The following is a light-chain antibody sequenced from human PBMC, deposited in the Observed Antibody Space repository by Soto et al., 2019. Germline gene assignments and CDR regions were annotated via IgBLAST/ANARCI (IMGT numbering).Light chain of an antibody. Sequence: QSALTQPASVSGSPGQSITISCTGTSSDVGGYNYVSWYQHHPGKAPKLRIFDVSNRPSGVSNHFSGSKSGNTASLTISRLQPEDEADYYCSSYTTSNTRQIVFGTGTKVTVL. J-gene: IGLJ1*01. V-gene: IGLV2-14*03. CDR2: DVS. CDR3: SSYTTSNTRQIV. CDR1: SSDVGGYNY.